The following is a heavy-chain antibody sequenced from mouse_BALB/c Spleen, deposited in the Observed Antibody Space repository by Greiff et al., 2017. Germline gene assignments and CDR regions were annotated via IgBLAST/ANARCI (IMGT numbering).Heavy chain of an antibody. Sequence: LKQPGSELVRPGASVKLSCKASGYTFTSYWMHWVKQRPGQGLEWIGNIYPGSGSTNYDEKFKSKATLTVDTPSSTAYMQLSSLTSEDSAVYYCTRNWEDYAMDYWGQGTSVTVSS. V-gene: IGHV1S22*01. CDR2: IYPGSGST. D-gene: IGHD4-1*01. J-gene: IGHJ4*01. CDR3: TRNWEDYAMDY. CDR1: GYTFTSYW.